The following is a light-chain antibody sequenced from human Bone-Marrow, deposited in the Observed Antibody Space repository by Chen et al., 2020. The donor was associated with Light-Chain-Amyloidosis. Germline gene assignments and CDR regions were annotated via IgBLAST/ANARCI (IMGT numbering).Light chain of an antibody. V-gene: IGLV2-14*01. J-gene: IGLJ1*01. Sequence: ALTQPASVSGSPGKSITISCTGTSGDVGTYNYVSWYQQHPGKAPKVMIYAVSNRPSGVSNRFSGSKSGNTASLTISGLQAEDEADYYCSSFTSSSSYVFGPGTKVTVL. CDR2: AVS. CDR1: SGDVGTYNY. CDR3: SSFTSSSSYV.